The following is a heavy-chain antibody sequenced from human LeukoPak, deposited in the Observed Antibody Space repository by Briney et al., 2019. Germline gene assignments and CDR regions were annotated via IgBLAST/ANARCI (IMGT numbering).Heavy chain of an antibody. Sequence: PGGSLRLSCAASGFTFSNYWMHWVRQAPGKGLVWVSRINSDGSSTSYGDSVKGRFTISRDNAKNSLYLQMNSLRDDDMALYSCARGNSGSDSQDWFDPWGQGTLVTVSS. D-gene: IGHD1-26*01. CDR2: INSDGSST. CDR1: GFTFSNYW. V-gene: IGHV3-74*01. J-gene: IGHJ5*02. CDR3: ARGNSGSDSQDWFDP.